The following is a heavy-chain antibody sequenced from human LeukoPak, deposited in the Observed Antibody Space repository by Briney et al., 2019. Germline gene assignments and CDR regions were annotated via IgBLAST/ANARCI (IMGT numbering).Heavy chain of an antibody. CDR3: ARQSTTVGDTTTLGY. D-gene: IGHD1-26*01. Sequence: GESLKISCKGSGYSFTACWIGWARQMPGKGLEWMGIIYPGDSDARYSPSFQGQVTISADKSISTAYLQWNSVKASDTAMYYCARQSTTVGDTTTLGYWGQGTLVTVSS. V-gene: IGHV5-51*01. J-gene: IGHJ4*02. CDR1: GYSFTACW. CDR2: IYPGDSDA.